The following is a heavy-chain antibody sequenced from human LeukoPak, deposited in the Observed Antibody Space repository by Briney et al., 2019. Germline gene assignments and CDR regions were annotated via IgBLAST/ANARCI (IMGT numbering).Heavy chain of an antibody. CDR2: INHSGST. CDR1: GGSFSGYY. D-gene: IGHD3-16*02. J-gene: IGHJ4*02. Sequence: SETLSLTCAVYGGSFSGYYWSWIRQPPGKGLEWIGEINHSGSTNYNPSLKSRVTISVDTSKNQFSLKLSSVTAADTAVYYCARQFFYDYVWGSYRSPYFDYWGQGTLVTVSS. V-gene: IGHV4-34*01. CDR3: ARQFFYDYVWGSYRSPYFDY.